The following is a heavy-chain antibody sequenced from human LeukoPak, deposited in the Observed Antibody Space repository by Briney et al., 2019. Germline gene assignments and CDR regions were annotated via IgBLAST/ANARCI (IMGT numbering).Heavy chain of an antibody. CDR3: AREDAYYDILTGYYRDYYYGMDV. Sequence: PGGSLRLSCAASGFTVSSNYMSWVRQAPGKGLVWVSRINSDGSSTSYADSVKGRFTISRDNAKNTLYLQMNSLRAEDTAVYYCAREDAYYDILTGYYRDYYYGMDVWGQGTTVTVSS. CDR1: GFTVSSNY. CDR2: INSDGSST. J-gene: IGHJ6*02. V-gene: IGHV3-74*01. D-gene: IGHD3-9*01.